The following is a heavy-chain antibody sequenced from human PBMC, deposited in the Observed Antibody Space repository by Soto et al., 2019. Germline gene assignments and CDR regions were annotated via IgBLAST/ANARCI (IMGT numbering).Heavy chain of an antibody. CDR2: INPSGGST. CDR3: ARDLLPWVLEDIVVVVAANPFDP. CDR1: GYTFTSYY. J-gene: IGHJ5*02. D-gene: IGHD2-15*01. Sequence: ASVKVSCKASGYTFTSYYMHWVRQAPGQGLEWMGIINPSGGSTSYAQKFQGRVTMTRDTSTGTVYMELSSLRSEDTAVYYCARDLLPWVLEDIVVVVAANPFDPWGQGTLVTVSS. V-gene: IGHV1-46*03.